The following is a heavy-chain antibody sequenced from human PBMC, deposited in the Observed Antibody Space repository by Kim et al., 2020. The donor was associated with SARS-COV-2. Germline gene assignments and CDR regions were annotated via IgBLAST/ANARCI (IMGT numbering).Heavy chain of an antibody. CDR3: AREMLAYYYDSSGYIDY. J-gene: IGHJ4*02. D-gene: IGHD3-22*01. V-gene: IGHV3-21*01. CDR2: ISSSSSYI. CDR1: GFTFSSYS. Sequence: GGSLRLSCAASGFTFSSYSMNWVRQAPGKGLEWVSSISSSSSYIYYADSVKGRFTISRDNAKNSLYLQMNSLRAEDTAVYYCAREMLAYYYDSSGYIDYWGQGTLVTVSS.